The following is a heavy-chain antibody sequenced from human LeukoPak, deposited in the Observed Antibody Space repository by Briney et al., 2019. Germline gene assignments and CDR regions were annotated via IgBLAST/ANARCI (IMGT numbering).Heavy chain of an antibody. V-gene: IGHV4-61*02. D-gene: IGHD3-9*01. CDR2: FYSGENI. CDR3: ARHDSYYDILTGYYPFDY. Sequence: PSETLSLTCTVSGGPISSGNNYWSWIRQPAGKGLEWIGLFYSGENIHYNPSLKSRVTISVDTSKNQFSLKLSSVTAADTAVYYCARHDSYYDILTGYYPFDYWGQGTLVTVSS. J-gene: IGHJ4*02. CDR1: GGPISSGNNY.